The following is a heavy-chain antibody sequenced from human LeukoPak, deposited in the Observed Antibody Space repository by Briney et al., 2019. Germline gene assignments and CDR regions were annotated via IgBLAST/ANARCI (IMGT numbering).Heavy chain of an antibody. CDR1: GYTFTGYY. D-gene: IGHD3-3*01. CDR3: ARGKQYDFWSGYFYGSGNYYYYYYMDV. J-gene: IGHJ6*03. Sequence: ASVKVSCKASGYTFTGYYVHWVRQAPGQGLEWMGWINPNSGGTNYAQKLQGRVTMTTDTSTSTAYMELRSLRSDDTAVYYCARGKQYDFWSGYFYGSGNYYYYYYMDVWGKGTTVTVSS. V-gene: IGHV1-2*02. CDR2: INPNSGGT.